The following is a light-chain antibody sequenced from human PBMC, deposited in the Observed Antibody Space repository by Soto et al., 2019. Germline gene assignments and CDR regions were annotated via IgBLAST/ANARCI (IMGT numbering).Light chain of an antibody. CDR1: QSVSSN. CDR3: QQYNNWPPFT. Sequence: EIVMTQSPATLSVSPGERATLSCRASQSVSSNLAWYQQKPGQAPRLLIYGASTRATGIPARFSGSGSGTEFTLTISSLQSEYFAVYYCQQYNNWPPFTFGTGTKVDIK. V-gene: IGKV3-15*01. J-gene: IGKJ3*01. CDR2: GAS.